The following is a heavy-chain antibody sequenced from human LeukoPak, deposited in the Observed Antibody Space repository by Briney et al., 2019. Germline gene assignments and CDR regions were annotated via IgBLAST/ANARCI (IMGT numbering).Heavy chain of an antibody. J-gene: IGHJ4*02. CDR3: AREPTYSSSWHTSCDY. CDR1: GFTSSTYT. Sequence: GGSLRLSCEVSGFTSSTYTMNWVRQAPGKGLEWVSSISSSSTIYYADSVKGRFTISRDNAKNSLYLQMNSLKAEDTAVYYCAREPTYSSSWHTSCDYWGQGTVVTVSS. D-gene: IGHD6-13*01. V-gene: IGHV3-69-1*01. CDR2: ISSSSTI.